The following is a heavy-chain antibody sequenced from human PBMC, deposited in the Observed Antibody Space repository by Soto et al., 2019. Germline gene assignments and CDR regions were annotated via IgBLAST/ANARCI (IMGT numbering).Heavy chain of an antibody. CDR3: ARSPYYGDYVLYFQQ. Sequence: HPGGSLRLSCAASGFTVSSNYMSWVRQAPGKGLEWVSVIYSGGSTYYADSVKGRFTISRDNSKNTLYLQMNSLRAEDTAVYYCARSPYYGDYVLYFQQWGQGTLVTVSS. J-gene: IGHJ1*01. V-gene: IGHV3-66*01. CDR2: IYSGGST. CDR1: GFTVSSNY. D-gene: IGHD4-17*01.